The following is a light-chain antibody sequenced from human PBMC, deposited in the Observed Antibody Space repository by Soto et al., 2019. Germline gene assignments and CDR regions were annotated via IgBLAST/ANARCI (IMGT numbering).Light chain of an antibody. CDR2: DVT. CDR1: SSDVGGYNY. J-gene: IGLJ3*02. Sequence: QSALTQPRSVSGSPGQSVTISCTGTSSDVGGYNYVSWYQQHPGKAPKLMIYDVTKRPSGVPDRFSGSKSGNTASLTISGLQAEDEADYYCQSYDSRLSGLVFGGGTKLTVL. CDR3: QSYDSRLSGLV. V-gene: IGLV2-11*01.